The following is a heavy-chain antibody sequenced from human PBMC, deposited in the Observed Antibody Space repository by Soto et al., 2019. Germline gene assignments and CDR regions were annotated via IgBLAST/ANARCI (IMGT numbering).Heavy chain of an antibody. V-gene: IGHV3-23*01. CDR3: AKVKKTVKPSYYYYGMDV. CDR2: ISGSGGST. Sequence: PGGSLRLSCAASGFTFSSYAMSWARQAPGKGLEWVSAISGSGGSTYYADSVKGRFTISRDNSKNTLYLQMNSLRAEDTAVYYCAKVKKTVKPSYYYYGMDVWGQGTTVTVSS. J-gene: IGHJ6*02. D-gene: IGHD4-17*01. CDR1: GFTFSSYA.